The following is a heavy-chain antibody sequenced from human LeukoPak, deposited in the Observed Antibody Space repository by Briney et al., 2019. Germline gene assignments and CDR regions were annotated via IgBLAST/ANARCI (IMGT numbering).Heavy chain of an antibody. D-gene: IGHD6-13*01. CDR2: INSDGSST. CDR1: GFTFSSYW. J-gene: IGHJ6*03. CDR3: ARDATTAVGWVYMDV. V-gene: IGHV3-74*01. Sequence: GGSLRLSCAASGFTFSSYWMHWVRQAPGKGLVWVSRINSDGSSTSYADSVKGRFTISRDNAKNTLYLQMSSLTAEDTGLYYCARDATTAVGWVYMDVWGKGTTVTISS.